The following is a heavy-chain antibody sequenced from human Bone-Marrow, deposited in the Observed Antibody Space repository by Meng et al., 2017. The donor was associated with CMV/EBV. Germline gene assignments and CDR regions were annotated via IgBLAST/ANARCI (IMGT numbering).Heavy chain of an antibody. CDR2: IFGGSIT. V-gene: IGHV3-53*01. J-gene: IGHJ4*02. Sequence: SLRLSCAGSGFTVGINYMHWVRRAPGKGLEWVSVIFGGSITSYAESVKGRFTISRDNSKNTLYLQMSSLGADDTAIYYCARGVYYFDYWGQGTLVTVSS. CDR3: ARGVYYFDY. CDR1: GFTVGINY.